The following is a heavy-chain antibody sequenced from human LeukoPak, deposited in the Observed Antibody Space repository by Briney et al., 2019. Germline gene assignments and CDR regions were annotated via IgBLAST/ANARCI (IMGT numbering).Heavy chain of an antibody. Sequence: GGSLRLSCAASGFTFSSYWMHWVRQAPGKGLVWVSRINNDGSITNYADSVKGRFTISRDNAKNTLYLQMNSLRAEDTAVYYRARPGIALAGGYWVQGALVTVSS. J-gene: IGHJ4*02. CDR1: GFTFSSYW. CDR3: ARPGIALAGGY. V-gene: IGHV3-74*01. CDR2: INNDGSIT. D-gene: IGHD6-19*01.